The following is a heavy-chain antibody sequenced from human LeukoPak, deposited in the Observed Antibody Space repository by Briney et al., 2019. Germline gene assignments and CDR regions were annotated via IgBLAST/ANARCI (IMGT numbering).Heavy chain of an antibody. CDR2: IIPIFGTA. Sequence: SVKVSCKASGGTFSSYAISWVRQAPGQGLEWMGGIIPIFGTANYAQKFQGRVTITADKSTSTAYMELSSLRSEDTAVYYCAKSYCSGGSCYPHAFDIWGQGTMVTVSS. J-gene: IGHJ3*02. D-gene: IGHD2-15*01. CDR1: GGTFSSYA. V-gene: IGHV1-69*06. CDR3: AKSYCSGGSCYPHAFDI.